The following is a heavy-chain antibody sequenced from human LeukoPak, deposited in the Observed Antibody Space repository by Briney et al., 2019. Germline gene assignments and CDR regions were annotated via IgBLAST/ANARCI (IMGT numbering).Heavy chain of an antibody. CDR1: GYTFTGYY. J-gene: IGHJ4*02. D-gene: IGHD1-1*01. V-gene: IGHV1-2*02. CDR3: ARVGATGTTSPFDS. CDR2: INPNSGGT. Sequence: LWASVKVSCKASGYTFTGYYMHWVRQAPGQGLEWMGWINPNSGGTNYAQKFQGRVTMTRDTSISTAYMELSRLRSDDTAVYYCARVGATGTTSPFDSWGQGTLVTVSS.